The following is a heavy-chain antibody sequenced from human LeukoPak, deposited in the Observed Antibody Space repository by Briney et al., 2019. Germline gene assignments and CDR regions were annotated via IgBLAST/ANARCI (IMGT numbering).Heavy chain of an antibody. CDR3: ARDRYDFWSGYSFGAFDI. CDR1: GFTFSSYS. V-gene: IGHV3-48*04. J-gene: IGHJ3*02. D-gene: IGHD3-3*01. CDR2: ISSSSSTI. Sequence: PGGSLRLSCAASGFTFSSYSMNWVRQAPGKGLEWVSYISSSSSTIYYADSVKGRFTISRDNAKNSLYLQMNGLRAEDTAVYYCARDRYDFWSGYSFGAFDIWGQGTMVTVSS.